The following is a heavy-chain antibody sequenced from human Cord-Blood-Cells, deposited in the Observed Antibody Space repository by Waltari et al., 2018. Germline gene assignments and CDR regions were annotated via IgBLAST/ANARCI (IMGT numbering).Heavy chain of an antibody. CDR2: IYHSGST. CDR3: ARELGYYFDY. CDR1: GGSISRGGYS. J-gene: IGHJ4*02. Sequence: QLPLQESGSGLVTPSQTLSPTSAVSGGSISRGGYSWIWTRQPPGKGLEWIGYIYHSGSTYYNPSLKSRLTISVDRSKNQFSLKLSSVTAADTAVYYCARELGYYFDYWVQGTLVTVSS. V-gene: IGHV4-30-2*01. D-gene: IGHD7-27*01.